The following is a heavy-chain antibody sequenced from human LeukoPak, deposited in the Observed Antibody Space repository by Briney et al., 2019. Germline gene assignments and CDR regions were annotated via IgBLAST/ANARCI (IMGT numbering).Heavy chain of an antibody. CDR2: IYYSGST. J-gene: IGHJ5*02. CDR3: ARDKGYSYGYRGWFDP. CDR1: GGSINSYY. V-gene: IGHV4-59*01. D-gene: IGHD5-18*01. Sequence: SETLSLTCTVSGGSINSYYWSWIRQPPGKGLEWIGYIYYSGSTNYNPSLKSRVTISVDTSKNQFSLKLSSVTAADTAVYYCARDKGYSYGYRGWFDPWGQGTLVTVSS.